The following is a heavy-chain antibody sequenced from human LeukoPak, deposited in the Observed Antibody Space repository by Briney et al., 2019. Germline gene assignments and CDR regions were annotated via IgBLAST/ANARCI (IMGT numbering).Heavy chain of an antibody. CDR2: ISAYNGNT. CDR1: GYTFTSYG. CDR3: ARDSTIYGGNSNDAFDI. V-gene: IGHV1-18*01. J-gene: IGHJ3*02. Sequence: ASVKVSCKASGYTFTSYGISWLLQAPGQGLEWMGWISAYNGNTNYAQKLQGRVTMTTDTSTSTAYMELRSLRSDDTAVYYCARDSTIYGGNSNDAFDIWGQGTMVTVSS. D-gene: IGHD4-23*01.